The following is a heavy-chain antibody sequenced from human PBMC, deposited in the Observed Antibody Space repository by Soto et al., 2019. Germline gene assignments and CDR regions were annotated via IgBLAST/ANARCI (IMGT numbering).Heavy chain of an antibody. CDR1: GASVSSYY. J-gene: IGHJ6*02. CDR3: ATAGDLYSGSYDYYGMDV. Sequence: PSETLSLTCSVSGASVSSYYWSWVRQPPGKGLEWIGYIYYIGAYNYNPSLKSRVTISVDTSKNQFSLKLTSVTAADTAVYYCATAGDLYSGSYDYYGMDVWGQGTTVTVSS. D-gene: IGHD1-26*01. V-gene: IGHV4-59*02. CDR2: IYYIGAY.